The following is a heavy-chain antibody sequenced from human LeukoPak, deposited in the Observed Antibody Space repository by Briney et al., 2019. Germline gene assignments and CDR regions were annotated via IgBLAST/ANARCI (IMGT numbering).Heavy chain of an antibody. Sequence: PSETLSLTCTVSGGSISSGDYYWSWIRQPPGKGLEWIGYIYYSGSTYYNPSLKSRVTISVDTSKNQFSLKLSSVTAADTAVYYCARDSGFRVAAAGTARRRFDPWGQGTLVTVSS. CDR3: ARDSGFRVAAAGTARRRFDP. J-gene: IGHJ5*02. CDR2: IYYSGST. D-gene: IGHD6-13*01. CDR1: GGSISSGDYY. V-gene: IGHV4-30-4*01.